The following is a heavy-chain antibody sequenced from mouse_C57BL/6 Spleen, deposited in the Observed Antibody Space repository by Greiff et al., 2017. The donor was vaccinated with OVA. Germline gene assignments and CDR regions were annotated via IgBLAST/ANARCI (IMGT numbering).Heavy chain of an antibody. J-gene: IGHJ4*01. CDR1: GYTFTSYW. Sequence: QVQLQQPGAELVRPGSSVKLSCKASGYTFTSYWMDWVKQRPGQGLEWIGNIYPSDSETHYNQKFKDKATLTVDKSSSTAYMQRSSLTSEDSAVYYCALTPLGAMDYWGQGTAVTVSS. V-gene: IGHV1-61*01. CDR3: ALTPLGAMDY. CDR2: IYPSDSET. D-gene: IGHD3-3*01.